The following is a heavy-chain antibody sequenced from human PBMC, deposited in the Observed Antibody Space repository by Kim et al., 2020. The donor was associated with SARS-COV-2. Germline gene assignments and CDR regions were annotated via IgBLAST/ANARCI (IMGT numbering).Heavy chain of an antibody. CDR3: ARGTTVTTSTFDY. Sequence: YNPSLKSRVTISVDTSKNQFSLKLSSVTAADTAVYYCARGTTVTTSTFDYWGQGTLVTVSS. J-gene: IGHJ4*02. D-gene: IGHD4-17*01. V-gene: IGHV4-61*02.